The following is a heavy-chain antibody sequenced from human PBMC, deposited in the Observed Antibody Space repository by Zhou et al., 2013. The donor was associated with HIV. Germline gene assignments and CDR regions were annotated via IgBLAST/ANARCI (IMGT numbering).Heavy chain of an antibody. CDR1: GYTFTGYY. D-gene: IGHD2-2*01. J-gene: IGHJ6*02. Sequence: QVQLVQSGAEVKKPGASVKVSCKASGYTFTGYYMHWVRQAPGQGLEWMGWINPNSGGTNYAQKFQGRVTMTRDTSISTAYMELSRLRSDDTAVYYCARDYRRYCSSTSCYLVYGMDVWGQGTTVTVSS. CDR3: ARDYRRYCSSTSCYLVYGMDV. V-gene: IGHV1-2*02. CDR2: INPNSGGT.